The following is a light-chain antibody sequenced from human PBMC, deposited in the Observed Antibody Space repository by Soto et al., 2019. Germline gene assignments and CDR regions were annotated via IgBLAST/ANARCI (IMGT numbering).Light chain of an antibody. V-gene: IGLV1-44*01. CDR2: TDN. CDR3: AAWDGSLQTWV. J-gene: IGLJ3*02. Sequence: QSVLTQPPSASGTPGQRVTISCSGSRSNIGSNIVNWYQQLPGTAPKILIYTDNQQPSGVPDRFSDSKSGTSASLAISGLLSEDEADYYCAAWDGSLQTWVFGGGTKVTVL. CDR1: RSNIGSNI.